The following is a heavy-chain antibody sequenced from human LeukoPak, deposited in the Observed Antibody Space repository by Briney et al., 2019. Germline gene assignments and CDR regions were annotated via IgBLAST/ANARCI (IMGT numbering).Heavy chain of an antibody. V-gene: IGHV4-38-2*01. J-gene: IGHJ6*03. CDR3: ARHITQHYDFWSGYSDYYYYMDV. Sequence: SETLSLTCAVSGYSISSGYYWGWIRQPPGQGLEWIGSIYHSGSTYYNPSLKSRVTISVDTSKNQFSLKLSSVTAADTAVYYCARHITQHYDFWSGYSDYYYYMDVWGKGTTVTVSS. CDR1: GYSISSGYY. CDR2: IYHSGST. D-gene: IGHD3-3*01.